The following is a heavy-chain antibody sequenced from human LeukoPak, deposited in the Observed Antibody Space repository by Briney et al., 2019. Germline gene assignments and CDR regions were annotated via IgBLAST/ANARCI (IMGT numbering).Heavy chain of an antibody. CDR3: ARGQHRVTYSDDAFDI. V-gene: IGHV3-66*02. CDR1: GFTVSSNY. D-gene: IGHD4-11*01. CDR2: IYSGGST. J-gene: IGHJ3*02. Sequence: GGSLRLSCAASGFTVSSNYMSWVRQAPGKGLEWVSVIYSGGSTYYADSVRGRVTISRDNSKNTLYLQMNNLKTEDTAVYYCARGQHRVTYSDDAFDIWGQGTMVTVSS.